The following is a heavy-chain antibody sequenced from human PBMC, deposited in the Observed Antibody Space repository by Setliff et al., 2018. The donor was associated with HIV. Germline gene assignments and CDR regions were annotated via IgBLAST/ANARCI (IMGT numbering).Heavy chain of an antibody. Sequence: SETLSLTCTISGGSFGDYHWSWIRQPAGRGLEWIGRIFRSGTTDYKFSLKSRVTISIDTSRNQFSLRLTSVTAEDTAVYYCARDSSIWYLNGDDWFDPWGQGTLVTVSS. J-gene: IGHJ5*02. CDR1: GGSFGDYH. D-gene: IGHD6-13*01. CDR2: IFRSGTT. CDR3: ARDSSIWYLNGDDWFDP. V-gene: IGHV4-4*07.